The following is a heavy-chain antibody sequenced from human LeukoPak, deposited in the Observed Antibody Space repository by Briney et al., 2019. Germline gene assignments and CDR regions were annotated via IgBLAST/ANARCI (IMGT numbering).Heavy chain of an antibody. CDR2: IYSDGSTT. V-gene: IGHV3-74*01. Sequence: PGGSLRLSCAASGFTFSSYRMHWVRQAPGEGLVWVSRIYSDGSTTTYADSVKGRFTISRDSAKNTLYLQMNSLRAEDTAVYYCAREDYSSSWYPFDYWGQGTLVTVSS. CDR3: AREDYSSSWYPFDY. D-gene: IGHD6-13*01. J-gene: IGHJ4*02. CDR1: GFTFSSYR.